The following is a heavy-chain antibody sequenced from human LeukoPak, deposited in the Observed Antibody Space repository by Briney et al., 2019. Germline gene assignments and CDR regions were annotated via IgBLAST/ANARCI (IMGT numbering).Heavy chain of an antibody. CDR3: AREGPGSGCFFDY. Sequence: ASVKVSCKASGYTLTSYYMHWLRQAPGQGLEWMGIINPSGGSTNYAQKFQGRVTMTRDTSTSTVFMEVNSLRSEDTAMYYCAREGPGSGCFFDYWGQGTLVTVSS. J-gene: IGHJ4*02. CDR2: INPSGGST. D-gene: IGHD6-19*01. CDR1: GYTLTSYY. V-gene: IGHV1-46*01.